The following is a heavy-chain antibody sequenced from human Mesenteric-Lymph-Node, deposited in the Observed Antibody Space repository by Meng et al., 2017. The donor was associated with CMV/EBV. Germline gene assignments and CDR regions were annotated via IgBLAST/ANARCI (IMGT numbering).Heavy chain of an antibody. CDR3: ARIAARTPVGMDV. CDR1: GGTFSSYA. CDR2: IIPILGIA. V-gene: IGHV1-69*10. D-gene: IGHD6-6*01. Sequence: SVKVSCKASGGTFSSYAISWVRQAPGQGLEWMGGIIPILGIATYAQKFQGRVTITADKSTSTAYMELSSLRSEDTAVYYCARIAARTPVGMDVWGQGTTVTVSS. J-gene: IGHJ6*02.